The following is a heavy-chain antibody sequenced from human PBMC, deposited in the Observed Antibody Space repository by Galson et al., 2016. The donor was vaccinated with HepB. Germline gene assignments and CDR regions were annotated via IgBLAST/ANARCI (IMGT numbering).Heavy chain of an antibody. Sequence: SLRLSCAASGFTFRTYAMSWVRQAPGKGLEWVSLVCGSGDSTFYADSVKGRFTISRDNSNNILYLQMDSLRAEDTAVYYCGKYSGYCHGYFDNWGQGTLVTVSS. D-gene: IGHD5-18*01. CDR2: VCGSGDST. V-gene: IGHV3-23*01. J-gene: IGHJ4*02. CDR3: GKYSGYCHGYFDN. CDR1: GFTFRTYA.